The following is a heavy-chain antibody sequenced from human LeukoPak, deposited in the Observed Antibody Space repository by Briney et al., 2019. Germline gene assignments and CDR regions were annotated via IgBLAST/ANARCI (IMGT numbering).Heavy chain of an antibody. D-gene: IGHD2-2*01. CDR3: AKDDARYCSSTSCYFIDY. CDR1: GFTFSSYG. J-gene: IGHJ4*02. V-gene: IGHV3-30*18. CDR2: ISYDGSNK. Sequence: PGGSLRLSCAASGFTFSSYGMHWVRQAPGKGLEWVAVISYDGSNKYYADSVKGRFTISRDNSKNTLYLQMNSLRAEDTAVYYCAKDDARYCSSTSCYFIDYWGQGTLVTASS.